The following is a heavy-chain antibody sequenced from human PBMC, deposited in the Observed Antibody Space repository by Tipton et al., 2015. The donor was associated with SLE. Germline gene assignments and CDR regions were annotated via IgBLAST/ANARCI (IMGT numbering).Heavy chain of an antibody. V-gene: IGHV4-34*01. CDR2: INHSGST. J-gene: IGHJ4*02. D-gene: IGHD3-22*01. CDR1: GGSFSGYY. CDR3: ARGNTLIPTD. Sequence: TLSLTCAVYGGSFSGYYWSWIRQPPGKGLEWIGEINHSGSTNYNPSLKSRVTISVDTSKNQFSLKLSSVTAADTAVYYCARGNTLIPTDWGQGTLVTVSS.